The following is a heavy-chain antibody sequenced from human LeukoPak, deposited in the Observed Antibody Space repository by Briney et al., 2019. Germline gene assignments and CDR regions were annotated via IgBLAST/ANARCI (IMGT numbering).Heavy chain of an antibody. Sequence: GASVKVSCKASGYTFTSYYMHWVRQAPGQGLEWMGIINPSGGSTSYAQKFQGRVTMTRDTSTSTVYMELSSLRSEDTAVYYCARVPRYCYDSSGYYFDYWGQGTLVTVSS. CDR3: ARVPRYCYDSSGYYFDY. CDR2: INPSGGST. CDR1: GYTFTSYY. V-gene: IGHV1-46*01. D-gene: IGHD3-22*01. J-gene: IGHJ4*02.